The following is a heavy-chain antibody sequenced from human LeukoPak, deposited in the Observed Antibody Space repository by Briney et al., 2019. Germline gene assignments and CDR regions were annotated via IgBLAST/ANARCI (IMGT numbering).Heavy chain of an antibody. D-gene: IGHD1-1*01. CDR1: GFTFSSYD. Sequence: PGGSLRLSCAASGFTFSSYDMNWVRQAPGKGLEWVSYISSSSTTIYYAGSVKGRFTISRDNAKSSLYLQMNSLRAEDTALYYCARGPTTFDYWGQGTLVTVSS. CDR2: ISSSSTTI. V-gene: IGHV3-48*04. CDR3: ARGPTTFDY. J-gene: IGHJ4*02.